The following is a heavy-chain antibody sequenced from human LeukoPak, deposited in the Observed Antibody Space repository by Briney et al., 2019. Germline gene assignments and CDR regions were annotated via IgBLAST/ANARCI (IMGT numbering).Heavy chain of an antibody. J-gene: IGHJ5*02. V-gene: IGHV3-53*01. CDR3: ARHDSWAGWFDP. CDR2: IYNGGTT. CDR1: GFTVSDNY. D-gene: IGHD3-22*01. Sequence: GGSLRLSCAASGFTVSDNYMSWVRQAPGKGLEWVSVIYNGGTTYSADSVKGRFTISRDNSKNTLYLQMNSLRAEDTAVYYCARHDSWAGWFDPWGQGTLVTVSS.